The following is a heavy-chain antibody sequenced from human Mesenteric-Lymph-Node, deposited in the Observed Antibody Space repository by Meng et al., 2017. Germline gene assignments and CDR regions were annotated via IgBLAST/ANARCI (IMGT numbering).Heavy chain of an antibody. V-gene: IGHV1-2*02. CDR3: ARVGSYYAYFDY. CDR2: INPNSGGT. CDR1: GGTFSSYA. D-gene: IGHD1-26*01. J-gene: IGHJ4*02. Sequence: ASVKVSCKASGGTFSSYAISWVRQAPGQGLEWMGWINPNSGGTNYAQKFQGRVTMTRDTSISTAYMELSRLRSDDTAVYYCARVGSYYAYFDYWGQGTLVTVSS.